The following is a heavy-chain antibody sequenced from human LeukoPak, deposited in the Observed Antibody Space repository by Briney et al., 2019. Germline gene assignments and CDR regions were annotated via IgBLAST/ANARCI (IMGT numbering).Heavy chain of an antibody. V-gene: IGHV1-69*13. CDR3: ARVWADPYDSSGYYDYYYYGMDV. CDR1: GGTFSSYA. CDR2: IIPIFGTA. Sequence: SVKVSCKASGGTFSSYAISWVRQAPGQGLEWMGGIIPIFGTANYAQKFQGRVTITADESTSTAYMELSSLRSEDTAVYYCARVWADPYDSSGYYDYYYYGMDVWGQGTTVTVSS. D-gene: IGHD3-22*01. J-gene: IGHJ6*02.